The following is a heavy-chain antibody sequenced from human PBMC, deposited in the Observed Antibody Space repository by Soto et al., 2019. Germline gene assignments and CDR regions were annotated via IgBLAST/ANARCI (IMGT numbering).Heavy chain of an antibody. CDR2: IYWDDDK. D-gene: IGHD2-15*01. Sequence: SGPTLVNPTQTLTLTCTFSGFSLTPVGVAVGWIRQPPGKALEWLALIYWDDDKRYSPSLKSRLTITKDTSKNQVVLTMRDLDPVDTATYYCARSGGSPDWFDPWGPGILVTVS. CDR3: ARSGGSPDWFDP. CDR1: GFSLTPVGVA. J-gene: IGHJ5*02. V-gene: IGHV2-5*02.